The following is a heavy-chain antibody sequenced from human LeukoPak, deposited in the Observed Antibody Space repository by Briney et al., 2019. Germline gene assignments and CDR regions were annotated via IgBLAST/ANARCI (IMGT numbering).Heavy chain of an antibody. D-gene: IGHD5-12*01. V-gene: IGHV4-31*03. Sequence: SQTLSLTCTVSGGSISSGGYYWSWIRQHPGKGLEWIGYIYYSGSTYYNPSLKSRVTISVDTSKNQFSLKLSSVTAADTAVYYCARVLSGYDPRHYFDYWGQGTLVTVSS. J-gene: IGHJ4*02. CDR1: GGSISSGGYY. CDR2: IYYSGST. CDR3: ARVLSGYDPRHYFDY.